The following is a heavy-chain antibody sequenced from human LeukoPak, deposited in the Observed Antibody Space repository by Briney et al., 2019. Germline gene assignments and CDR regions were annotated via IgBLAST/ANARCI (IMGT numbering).Heavy chain of an antibody. V-gene: IGHV3-30*02. CDR1: GFTFSGYG. CDR2: IRYDGSNK. CDR3: EKGHDYGDYTLQD. D-gene: IGHD4-17*01. J-gene: IGHJ4*02. Sequence: GGSLRLSCAASGFTFSGYGMHWVRQAPGKGLEWVAFIRYDGSNKYYADSVKGRFTISRDNSKNTLYLQMNSLRAEDTAVYYCEKGHDYGDYTLQDWGQGTLVTVSS.